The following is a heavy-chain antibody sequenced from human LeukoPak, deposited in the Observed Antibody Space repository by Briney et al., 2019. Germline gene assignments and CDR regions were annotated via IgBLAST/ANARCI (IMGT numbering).Heavy chain of an antibody. D-gene: IGHD3-22*01. V-gene: IGHV1-2*04. J-gene: IGHJ6*02. CDR1: GYTFTGYY. CDR3: ARDQWYYYDSSGYYYYYGMDV. CDR2: INPNSGGT. Sequence: GASVKVSCKASGYTFTGYYMHWVRQAPGQGLEWMGWINPNSGGTNYAQKFQGWVTMTRDTSISTAYMELSRLRSDDTAVYYYARDQWYYYDSSGYYYYYGMDVWGQGTTVTVSS.